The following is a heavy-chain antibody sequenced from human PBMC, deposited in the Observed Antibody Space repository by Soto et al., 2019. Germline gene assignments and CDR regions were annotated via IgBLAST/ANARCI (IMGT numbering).Heavy chain of an antibody. CDR2: INPSGGST. V-gene: IGHV1-46*03. CDR1: GYTITSYY. J-gene: IGHJ4*02. Sequence: QVQLVQSGAEVKKPGASVKVSCKASGYTITSYYMHWVRQAPGQGLEWMGIINPSGGSTTYAQKFQGSVAMRSDTSTNRVYVERSGLRSEDTAVYYCARGSGGGYDYIWGSYLYWGQGTLVTVSS. CDR3: ARGSGGGYDYIWGSYLY. D-gene: IGHD3-16*01.